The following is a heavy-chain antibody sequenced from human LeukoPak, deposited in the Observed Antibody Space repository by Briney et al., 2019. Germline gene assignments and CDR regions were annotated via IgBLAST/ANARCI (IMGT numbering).Heavy chain of an antibody. V-gene: IGHV3-7*04. CDR1: GFTFDTYW. D-gene: IGHD7-27*01. CDR3: ARHSPLWGY. J-gene: IGHJ4*02. CDR2: IKQDGSEK. Sequence: GGSLRLSCAASGFTFDTYWMTWVRQAPGKGLEWVASIKQDGSEKYYVDSVKGRFTISRDNAKSSLYLQMNSLRAEDTALYHCARHSPLWGYWGQGTLVTVSS.